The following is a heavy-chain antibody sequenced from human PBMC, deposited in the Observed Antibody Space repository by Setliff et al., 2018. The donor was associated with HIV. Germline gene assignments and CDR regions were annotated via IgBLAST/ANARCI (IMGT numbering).Heavy chain of an antibody. J-gene: IGHJ1*01. CDR3: ATDFSISA. D-gene: IGHD2-2*01. CDR2: ISSGSSII. CDR1: GFTFDDYA. V-gene: IGHV3-48*04. Sequence: PEGSLRLSCAASGFTFDDYAMHWVRQAPGKGLEWVSYISSGSSIIYYVDSVKGRFTISRDNAKNSLYLQMNSLRAEDTAIYYCATDFSISAWGQGTLVTVSS.